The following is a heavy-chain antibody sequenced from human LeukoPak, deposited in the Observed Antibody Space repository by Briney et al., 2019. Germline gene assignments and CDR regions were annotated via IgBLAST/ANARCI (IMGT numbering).Heavy chain of an antibody. CDR3: ARHYPGYDIVVVPAALAFDY. D-gene: IGHD2-2*01. J-gene: IGHJ4*02. V-gene: IGHV4-39*01. CDR2: IYYSGST. Sequence: SETLSLTCTVSGGSISRSSYYWGWIRQPPGKGLEWIGSIYYSGSTYYNPSLKSRVTISVDTSKNQFSLKLSSVTAADTAVYYCARHYPGYDIVVVPAALAFDYWGQGTLVTVSS. CDR1: GGSISRSSYY.